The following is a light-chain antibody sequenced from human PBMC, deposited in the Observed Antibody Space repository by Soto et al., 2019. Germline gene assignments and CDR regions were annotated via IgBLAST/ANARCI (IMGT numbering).Light chain of an antibody. V-gene: IGKV1-27*01. J-gene: IGKJ4*01. Sequence: DVQMTQSPSSLSAFVGDRVTITCRASQGIAPYFAWFQQKPGKVPKLLIYATSTLQSGVPSRFSGSGSGTDFTLTINILQPEDVGTYYCQKYNSAPLTFGGGTKVEIK. CDR3: QKYNSAPLT. CDR2: ATS. CDR1: QGIAPY.